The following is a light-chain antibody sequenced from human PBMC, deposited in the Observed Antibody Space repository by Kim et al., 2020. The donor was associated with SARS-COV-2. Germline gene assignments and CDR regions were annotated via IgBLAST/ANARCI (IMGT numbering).Light chain of an antibody. CDR1: QGISSY. Sequence: VSVGDRVTSTRRASQGISSYLAWYQQKPGKAPKVLIYAASTLQTGVPSRFSGSGSGTEFTLTISSLQPEDFATYYCQQVNSYPRTFGGGTKVDIK. J-gene: IGKJ4*01. CDR3: QQVNSYPRT. CDR2: AAS. V-gene: IGKV1-9*01.